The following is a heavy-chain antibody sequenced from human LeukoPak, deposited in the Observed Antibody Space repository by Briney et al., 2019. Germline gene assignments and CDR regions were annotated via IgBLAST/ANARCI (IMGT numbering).Heavy chain of an antibody. Sequence: GGSLRLSCAASGFTFSSYAMSWVRQAPGKGLEWVSAISGSGGSTYYADSVKGRFTISRDNSKNTLYLQMNSLRAEDTAVYYCAKDFGGGSQLWLIYDWFDPWGQGTLVTVSS. CDR2: ISGSGGST. CDR3: AKDFGGGSQLWLIYDWFDP. J-gene: IGHJ5*02. D-gene: IGHD5-18*01. V-gene: IGHV3-23*01. CDR1: GFTFSSYA.